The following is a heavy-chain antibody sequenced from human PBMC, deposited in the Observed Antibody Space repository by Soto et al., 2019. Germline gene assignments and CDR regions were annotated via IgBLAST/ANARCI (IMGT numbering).Heavy chain of an antibody. Sequence: SVKVSCKASGGTFSSYAISWVRQAPGQGLEWMGGIIPIFGTANYAQKFQGRVTITADESTSTAYMELSSLRSEDTAVYYCARLAAAGTGGRYYYYYGMDVWGQGTTVTVSS. J-gene: IGHJ6*02. CDR3: ARLAAAGTGGRYYYYYGMDV. CDR1: GGTFSSYA. CDR2: IIPIFGTA. D-gene: IGHD6-13*01. V-gene: IGHV1-69*13.